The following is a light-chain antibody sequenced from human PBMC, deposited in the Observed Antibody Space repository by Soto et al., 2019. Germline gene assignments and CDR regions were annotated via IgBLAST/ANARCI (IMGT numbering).Light chain of an antibody. V-gene: IGLV2-14*01. Sequence: QSVLTQPASVSGSPGQSLTISCTGTSSDVGGHNSVSWYQQHPGEVPKLMISEVSKRPSGVSNRFSGSKSGNTASLTISGLQAEDEADYYCSSYTTTFAVVFGGGTKVTVL. CDR1: SSDVGGHNS. CDR3: SSYTTTFAVV. CDR2: EVS. J-gene: IGLJ2*01.